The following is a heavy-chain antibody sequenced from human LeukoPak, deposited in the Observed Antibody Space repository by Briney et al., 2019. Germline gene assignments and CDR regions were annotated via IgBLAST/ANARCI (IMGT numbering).Heavy chain of an antibody. Sequence: ASVKVSCKASGYTFTSYGISWVRQAPGQGLEWMGWMNPNSGNTGYAQKFQGRVTMTRNTSISTAYMELSSLRSEDTAVYYCARGDYVTERGIAVAGTDYWGQGTLVTVSS. CDR3: ARGDYVTERGIAVAGTDY. CDR1: GYTFTSYG. CDR2: MNPNSGNT. J-gene: IGHJ4*02. D-gene: IGHD6-19*01. V-gene: IGHV1-8*02.